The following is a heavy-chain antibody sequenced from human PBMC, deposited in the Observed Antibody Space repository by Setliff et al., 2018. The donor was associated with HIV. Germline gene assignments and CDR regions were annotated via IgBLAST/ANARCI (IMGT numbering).Heavy chain of an antibody. J-gene: IGHJ6*03. Sequence: ASVKVSCKVSQYSFTNYYIHWVRQAPGQGLEWMGIINPSGDTTIYAQKFQGKVTMTRDTSTSTVYMELSSLRSEDTAVYYCARDLHTFMINSYHYYMDVWGKGTTVTVS. D-gene: IGHD3-16*01. V-gene: IGHV1-46*01. CDR1: QYSFTNYY. CDR2: INPSGDTT. CDR3: ARDLHTFMINSYHYYMDV.